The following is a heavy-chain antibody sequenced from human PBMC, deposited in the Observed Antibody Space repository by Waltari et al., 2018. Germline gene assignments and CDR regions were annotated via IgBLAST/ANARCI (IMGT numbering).Heavy chain of an antibody. Sequence: QVQLVQSGAEVKKPGSSVKVSCKASGGTFSSYAISWVRQAPGQGLEWMGGIIPIFGTANYAQKFQGRVTITADESTSTAYMELSSLRSEDTAVYYCARRYYDSSGYYSHTPFDYWGQGTLVTVSS. D-gene: IGHD3-22*01. J-gene: IGHJ4*02. CDR1: GGTFSSYA. V-gene: IGHV1-69*13. CDR2: IIPIFGTA. CDR3: ARRYYDSSGYYSHTPFDY.